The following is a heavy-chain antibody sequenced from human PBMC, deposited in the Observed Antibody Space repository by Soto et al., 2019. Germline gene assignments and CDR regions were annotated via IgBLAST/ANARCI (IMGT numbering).Heavy chain of an antibody. Sequence: QVQLQESGPGLVKPSGTLSLTCAVSSGSISSGHWWNWVRQPPGKGLEWIGEIYHSGSTNYNPSLRSRVTMSVDKSMNQFSLKLTSVTAADTAVYYCATKSYYSLGVWGQGTTVTVSS. CDR2: IYHSGST. V-gene: IGHV4-4*02. CDR1: SGSISSGHW. J-gene: IGHJ6*02. CDR3: ATKSYYSLGV.